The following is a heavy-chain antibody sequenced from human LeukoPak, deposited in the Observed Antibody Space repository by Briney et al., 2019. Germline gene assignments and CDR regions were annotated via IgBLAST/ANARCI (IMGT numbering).Heavy chain of an antibody. CDR1: GFTFSSYA. CDR2: ISYDGSNK. D-gene: IGHD4-17*01. V-gene: IGHV3-30*09. CDR3: ARDLYGEYQRGLYDY. Sequence: PGGSLRLSCAASGFTFSSYAMHWVRQAPGKGLEGVAVISYDGSNKYYADSVKGRFAISRDNSKNTLYLQINSLRAEHPAVYYCARDLYGEYQRGLYDYWGQGALVTVSS. J-gene: IGHJ4*02.